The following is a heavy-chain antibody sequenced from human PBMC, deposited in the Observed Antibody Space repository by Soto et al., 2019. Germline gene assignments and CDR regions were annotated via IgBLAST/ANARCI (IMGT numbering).Heavy chain of an antibody. J-gene: IGHJ4*02. Sequence: RRLSCEASGFTFNTYSMHWVRQPPGKGLEWLAAIWYDGTQKYYADSVKGRFIISRDNSKKTLYLEMNSLGAEDTAVYYCARAGGTTVTGLWHFDSWGQGTLVTVSS. CDR1: GFTFNTYS. CDR3: ARAGGTTVTGLWHFDS. D-gene: IGHD4-17*01. V-gene: IGHV3-33*01. CDR2: IWYDGTQK.